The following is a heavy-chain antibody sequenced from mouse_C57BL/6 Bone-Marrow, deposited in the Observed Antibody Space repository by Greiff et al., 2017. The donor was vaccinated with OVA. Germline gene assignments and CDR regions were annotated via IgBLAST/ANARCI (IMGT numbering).Heavy chain of an antibody. D-gene: IGHD1-1*01. CDR2: INPNNGGT. Sequence: EVQLQQSGPELVKPGASVKISCKASGYTFTDYYMNWVKQSHGKSLEWIGDINPNNGGTSYNQKFKGKATLTVDKSSSTAYMELRSLTSEDSAVYDCARSVPPYAMDYWGQGTSVTVSS. J-gene: IGHJ4*01. CDR1: GYTFTDYY. CDR3: ARSVPPYAMDY. V-gene: IGHV1-26*01.